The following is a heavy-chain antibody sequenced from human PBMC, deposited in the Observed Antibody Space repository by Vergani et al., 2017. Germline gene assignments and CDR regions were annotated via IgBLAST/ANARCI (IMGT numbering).Heavy chain of an antibody. Sequence: EVQLLESGGGLVQPGGSLRLSCEASGFSFPGYAMSWVRQAPGKGLEWVSSVSGSSATPYYADSVKGRFIISRDNSKNTLHLQMNSLRADDTAVYYCARGPSWEKSTYVDEKGIQYWGQGTLVTVSS. CDR3: ARGPSWEKSTYVDEKGIQY. D-gene: IGHD5-18*01. V-gene: IGHV3-23*01. J-gene: IGHJ4*02. CDR1: GFSFPGYA. CDR2: VSGSSATP.